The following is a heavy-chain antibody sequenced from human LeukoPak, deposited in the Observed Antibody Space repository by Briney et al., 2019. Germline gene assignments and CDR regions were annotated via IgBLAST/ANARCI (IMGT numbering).Heavy chain of an antibody. V-gene: IGHV4-30-4*01. CDR3: AGRGYAMAY. D-gene: IGHD5-12*01. CDR2: IHHRGTP. J-gene: IGHJ4*02. CDR1: GGSNSCTDYY. Sequence: PSQTLPLTCSVSGGSNSCTDYYWTWIPQPPGKGLEWIGYIHHRGTPRYNPSLKSRITISVHPSMTQFSLKLTSMTAADTAVYDCAGRGYAMAYWGQGTLVTVSS.